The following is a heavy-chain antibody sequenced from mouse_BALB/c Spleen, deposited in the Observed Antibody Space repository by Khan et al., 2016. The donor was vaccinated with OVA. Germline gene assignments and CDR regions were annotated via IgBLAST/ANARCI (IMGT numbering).Heavy chain of an antibody. D-gene: IGHD1-1*01. J-gene: IGHJ3*01. V-gene: IGHV1S127*01. CDR1: DYTFTSFW. CDR2: IDPSKSET. Sequence: QVQLQQSGPELVRPGASVKMSCKASDYTFTSFWIHWVKQRPGQGLEWIGMIDPSKSETRLNQKFKDKATLNVDKSSNTAYMQLSRLTSEDSAVYYCAGGGYGSPFAYWGQGTLVTVSA. CDR3: AGGGYGSPFAY.